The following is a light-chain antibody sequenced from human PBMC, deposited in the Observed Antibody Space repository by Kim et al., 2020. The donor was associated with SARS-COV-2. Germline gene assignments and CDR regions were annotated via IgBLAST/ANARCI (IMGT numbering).Light chain of an antibody. CDR1: QSVSSSY. CDR2: GAS. J-gene: IGKJ4*01. V-gene: IGKV3-20*01. CDR3: QQYGRAPLT. Sequence: EIVLTQSPGTLSLSPGERATLSCRASQSVSSSYLACYQQKPGQAPRLLIYGASSRATGIPDRFSGSGSGTDFTLTLSRLEHEEFAVYYCQQYGRAPLTFGGGTKVEI.